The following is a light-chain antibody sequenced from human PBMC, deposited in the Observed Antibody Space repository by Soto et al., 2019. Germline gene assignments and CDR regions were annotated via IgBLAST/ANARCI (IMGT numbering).Light chain of an antibody. CDR1: QSVRSN. Sequence: EIVMTQSPATLSASPGERATLSCRASQSVRSNLAWYQQKPGQAPRLLIYGASTRATGIPARFSGSGSGTELTITISSLHSEDFALYYCQHYNKWPPTFGQGTKVEIK. J-gene: IGKJ1*01. CDR2: GAS. CDR3: QHYNKWPPT. V-gene: IGKV3-15*01.